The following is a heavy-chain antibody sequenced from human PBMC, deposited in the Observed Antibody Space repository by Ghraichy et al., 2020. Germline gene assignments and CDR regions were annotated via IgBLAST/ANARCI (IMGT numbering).Heavy chain of an antibody. V-gene: IGHV2-26*01. D-gene: IGHD3-10*01. CDR1: GFSLSNGRMG. CDR3: AWGAEYGSETYVLDY. Sequence: SGPTLVKPTETLTLTCTVSGFSLSNGRMGVNWIRQPPGKALEWLAHIFSNDEISYSTSLKSRLTNSKDTSKSQVVLTMTNMDPADTATYYWAWGAEYGSETYVLDYWGQGTLVTVSS. J-gene: IGHJ4*02. CDR2: IFSNDEI.